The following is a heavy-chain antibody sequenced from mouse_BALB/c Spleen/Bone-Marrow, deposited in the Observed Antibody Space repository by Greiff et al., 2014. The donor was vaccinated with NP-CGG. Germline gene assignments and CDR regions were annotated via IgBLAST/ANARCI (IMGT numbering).Heavy chain of an antibody. Sequence: VHVKQSGPELVKPGASVKISCKTSGYTFTEYTMHWVKQSHGKSLEWIGGVNPNNGGTSYNQKFKGKVTLTIDKSTSTAYLELRSMKADDSAVYYCASGYDYNAMDYWGQGTTVTVSS. J-gene: IGHJ4*01. D-gene: IGHD2-4*01. CDR2: VNPNNGGT. CDR1: GYTFTEYT. V-gene: IGHV1-18*01. CDR3: ASGYDYNAMDY.